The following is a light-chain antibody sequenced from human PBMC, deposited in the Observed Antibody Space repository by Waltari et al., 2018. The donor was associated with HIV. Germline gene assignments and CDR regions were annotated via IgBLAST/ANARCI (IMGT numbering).Light chain of an antibody. CDR2: DVT. Sequence: QPALTQPAPASGSPGQSITIPCTGTSTDPGRHDLVSWYQHQPGRAPKLIIYDVTKWPSGVSHRFSGSKSGATASLTISGLQAEDEADYYCCSYAGITTWVFGGGTKVTVL. V-gene: IGLV2-23*02. CDR3: CSYAGITTWV. CDR1: STDPGRHDL. J-gene: IGLJ3*02.